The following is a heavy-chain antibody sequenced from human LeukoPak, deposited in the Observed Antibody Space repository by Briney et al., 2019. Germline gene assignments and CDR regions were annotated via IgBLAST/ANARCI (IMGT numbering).Heavy chain of an antibody. Sequence: PGGSLRLSCEASGFTFSSYAMSWVRQAPGRGLEWVSVISGSGGSTYYADSVEGRCTISRDNSKDALHLQMNSLRAEDTAVYYCARVGYSGYDYDYWGQGTLVTVSS. CDR1: GFTFSSYA. CDR2: ISGSGGST. J-gene: IGHJ4*02. D-gene: IGHD5-12*01. CDR3: ARVGYSGYDYDY. V-gene: IGHV3-23*01.